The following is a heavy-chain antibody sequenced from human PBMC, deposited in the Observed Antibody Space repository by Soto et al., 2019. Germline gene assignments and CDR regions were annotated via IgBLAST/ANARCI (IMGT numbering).Heavy chain of an antibody. Sequence: QLQLQESGPGLVKPSETLSLSCTVSGGSISSSSYYWGWIRQAPGRGLEWIGRIYYSGSTNYNPSPNRRITISANTSKNKFSPKLSSATAADTAVYYCAGHIDYWGQGTLVTVSS. J-gene: IGHJ4*02. V-gene: IGHV4-39*01. CDR1: GGSISSSSYY. CDR2: IYYSGST. CDR3: AGHIDY.